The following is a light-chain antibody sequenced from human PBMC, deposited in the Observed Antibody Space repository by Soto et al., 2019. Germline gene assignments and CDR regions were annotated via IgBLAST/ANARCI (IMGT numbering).Light chain of an antibody. V-gene: IGLV2-11*01. Sequence: QSALTQPRSVFGSPGQSVTISCIGTSSDVGGYKYVSWYQHHPGKAPKLMIYDVSKRPSGVPDRFSGSKSGNTASLTISGLQAEDEADYYCYSYAGSYTNVFGTGTKLTVL. J-gene: IGLJ1*01. CDR1: SSDVGGYKY. CDR3: YSYAGSYTNV. CDR2: DVS.